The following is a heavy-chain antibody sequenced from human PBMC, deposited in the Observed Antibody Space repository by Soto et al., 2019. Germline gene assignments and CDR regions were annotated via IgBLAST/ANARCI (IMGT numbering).Heavy chain of an antibody. Sequence: ASVKVSCKASGGTFSSYAISWVRQAPGQGLEWMGGIIPIFGTANNAQKFQGRVTITADESTSTAYMELSSLRSEDTAVYYCARERRLRGRGAFDVWGQGTMVTVSS. J-gene: IGHJ3*01. D-gene: IGHD2-8*01. V-gene: IGHV1-69*13. CDR3: ARERRLRGRGAFDV. CDR2: IIPIFGTA. CDR1: GGTFSSYA.